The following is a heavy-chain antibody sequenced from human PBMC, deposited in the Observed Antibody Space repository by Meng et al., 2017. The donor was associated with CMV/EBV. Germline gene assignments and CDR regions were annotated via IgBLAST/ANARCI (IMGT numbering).Heavy chain of an antibody. J-gene: IGHJ6*02. D-gene: IGHD3-10*01. CDR1: GYTFTSYD. CDR3: ARAPGWFGERGMDV. V-gene: IGHV1-8*01. Sequence: ASVKVSCKASGYTFTSYDINWVRQATGQGLEWMGWMNPNSGNTGYAQKFQGRVTMTRNTSISTAYMELSSLRSEDTAVYYCARAPGWFGERGMDVWGQGTTVTVSS. CDR2: MNPNSGNT.